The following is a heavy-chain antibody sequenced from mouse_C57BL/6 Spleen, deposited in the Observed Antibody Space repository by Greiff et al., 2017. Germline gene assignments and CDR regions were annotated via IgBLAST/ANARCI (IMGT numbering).Heavy chain of an antibody. Sequence: VQLQQSGAELVRPGASVTLSCKASGYTFTDYEMHWVKQTPVHGLEWIGAIDPETGGTAYNQKFKGKAILTADKSSSTAYMELRSLTSEDSAVYYCTRPPYYSNYEAWFAYWGQGTLVTVSA. CDR2: IDPETGGT. CDR1: GYTFTDYE. CDR3: TRPPYYSNYEAWFAY. J-gene: IGHJ3*01. V-gene: IGHV1-15*01. D-gene: IGHD2-5*01.